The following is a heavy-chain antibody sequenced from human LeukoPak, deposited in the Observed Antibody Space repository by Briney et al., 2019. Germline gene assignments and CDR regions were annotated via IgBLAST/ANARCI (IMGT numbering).Heavy chain of an antibody. CDR1: GFIFSIYS. D-gene: IGHD4-11*01. V-gene: IGHV3-21*01. CDR2: ISSTNTNI. CDR3: ARPLQPDSNNYYYYMDV. Sequence: GGSLTLSCAASGFIFSIYSMNCVRQTPEGGPGWVSSISSTNTNISYAHSVKGRFTLSRDDDKNSLYLQMNSLRAEDTAVYYCARPLQPDSNNYYYYMDVWGKGTTVTVSS. J-gene: IGHJ6*03.